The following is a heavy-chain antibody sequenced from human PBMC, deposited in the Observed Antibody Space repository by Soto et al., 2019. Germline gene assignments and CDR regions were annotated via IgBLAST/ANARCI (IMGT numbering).Heavy chain of an antibody. CDR1: GYTFTSYY. CDR3: AREPNVGITYHYYGMDV. Sequence: QVQLVQSGAEVKKPGASVKVSCKASGYTFTSYYIHWVRQAPGQGLEWVGIINPGGGSTSSALKFRGIVTIDRETSTSTVYMELSSLRSEDTAVYYCAREPNVGITYHYYGMDVWGQGTTVTVSS. CDR2: INPGGGST. J-gene: IGHJ6*02. D-gene: IGHD3-10*01. V-gene: IGHV1-46*01.